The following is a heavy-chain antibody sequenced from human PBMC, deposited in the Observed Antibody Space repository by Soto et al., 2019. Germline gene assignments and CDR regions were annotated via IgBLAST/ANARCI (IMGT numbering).Heavy chain of an antibody. Sequence: QVQLQESGPRLVKPSETLSLICTVSGGSIRNYYWSWIRQPPGKGLEYLGYINYSGSTNYNPSLKSRVTSSIDTSKNQVSLKVISVTAADTAVYYCAGVSGSGPVNWFDPWGQGILVTVSS. CDR2: INYSGST. V-gene: IGHV4-59*01. J-gene: IGHJ5*02. CDR3: AGVSGSGPVNWFDP. CDR1: GGSIRNYY. D-gene: IGHD3-10*01.